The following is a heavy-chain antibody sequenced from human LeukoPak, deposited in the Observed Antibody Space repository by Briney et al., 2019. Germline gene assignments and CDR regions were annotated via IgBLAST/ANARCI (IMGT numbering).Heavy chain of an antibody. D-gene: IGHD3-10*01. Sequence: PGGSLRLSCAASGFTFSAYGMHWVRQAPGKGLEWVAFIWHDGTNTFYADSVKGRFTISRDNSKNTVYLEMNRLRAEDTAVYYCARDGTGTTLVRGVMGNFDYWGQGTLVTVSS. J-gene: IGHJ4*02. CDR1: GFTFSAYG. V-gene: IGHV3-33*01. CDR3: ARDGTGTTLVRGVMGNFDY. CDR2: IWHDGTNT.